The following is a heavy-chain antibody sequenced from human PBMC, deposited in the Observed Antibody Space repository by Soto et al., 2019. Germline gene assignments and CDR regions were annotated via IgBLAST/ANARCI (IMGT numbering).Heavy chain of an antibody. CDR2: IRATAGST. CDR3: LKGGYDYFFNN. CDR1: GFTFRSYA. Sequence: EVQLLESGGGLVQPGGSLRLSCAASGFTFRSYAMSWVRQAPGKGPQWVSTIRATAGSTYYADSVKGRFTISRDNSKNAPYLQVDGRRGEDTAVYYCLKGGYDYFFNNWGQGTLVTVSS. J-gene: IGHJ1*01. V-gene: IGHV3-23*01. D-gene: IGHD5-12*01.